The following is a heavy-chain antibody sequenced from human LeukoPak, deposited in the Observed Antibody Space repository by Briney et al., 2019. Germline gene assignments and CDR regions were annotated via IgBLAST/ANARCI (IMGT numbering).Heavy chain of an antibody. Sequence: SETLSLTRTVSGYSIGSGYYWGWIRQPPGKGLEWIGSIYHSGSTYYNPSLKSRVTISVDTSKNQFSLKLSSVTAADTAVYYCAGGRGQLVPGDYWGQGTLVTVSS. V-gene: IGHV4-38-2*02. J-gene: IGHJ4*02. CDR3: AGGRGQLVPGDY. D-gene: IGHD6-6*01. CDR1: GYSIGSGYY. CDR2: IYHSGST.